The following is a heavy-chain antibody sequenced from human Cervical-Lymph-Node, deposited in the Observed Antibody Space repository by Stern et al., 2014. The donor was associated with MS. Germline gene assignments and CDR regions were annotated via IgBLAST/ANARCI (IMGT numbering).Heavy chain of an antibody. V-gene: IGHV3-33*01. CDR2: IWYDGSNR. CDR3: AREGGNTAEYFQH. Sequence: VQLVESGGGVVQPGRSLRLSCAASGFTFSSSGMHWVSQAPGKGLEWLASIWYDGSNRYYADSVKGRFTISRDNSKNTLYLQMNSLRAEDTAVYYCAREGGNTAEYFQHWGQGTLVTVSS. D-gene: IGHD4-23*01. J-gene: IGHJ1*01. CDR1: GFTFSSSG.